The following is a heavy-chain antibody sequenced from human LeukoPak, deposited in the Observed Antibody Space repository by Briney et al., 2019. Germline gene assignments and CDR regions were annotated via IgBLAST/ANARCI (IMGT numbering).Heavy chain of an antibody. CDR2: INTNTGNP. V-gene: IGHV7-4-1*02. CDR3: ARKTYCSGGSCYTENWFDP. D-gene: IGHD2-15*01. J-gene: IGHJ5*02. Sequence: ASVKVSCKASGYTFTSYAMNWVRQAPGQGLEWMGWINTNTGNPTYAQGFTGRFVFSLDTSVSTAYLQISSLKAEDTAVYYFARKTYCSGGSCYTENWFDPWGQGTLVTVSS. CDR1: GYTFTSYA.